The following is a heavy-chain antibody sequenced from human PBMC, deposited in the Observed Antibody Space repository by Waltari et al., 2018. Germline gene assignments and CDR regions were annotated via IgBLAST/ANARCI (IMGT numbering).Heavy chain of an antibody. J-gene: IGHJ4*02. CDR1: GYSISSGYY. CDR2: IYHSGST. CDR3: ASLWGVD. V-gene: IGHV4-38-2*01. D-gene: IGHD3-16*01. Sequence: QVQLQESGPGLVKPSETLSLTCAVSGYSISSGYYWGWIQQPPGKGLEWIGSIYHSGSTYYNPSLKSRVTISVDTSKNQFSLKLSSVTAADTAVYYCASLWGVDWGQGTLVTVSS.